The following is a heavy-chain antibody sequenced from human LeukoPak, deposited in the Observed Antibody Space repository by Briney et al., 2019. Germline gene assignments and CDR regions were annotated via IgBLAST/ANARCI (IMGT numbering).Heavy chain of an antibody. Sequence: SETLSLTCAVYGGSFSGYYWSWIRQPPGKGLEWIGEINHSGSTNYNPSLKSRVTISVDTSKNQFSLKLSSVTAADTAVYYCARRRGQWLVPGYFDYWGRGTLVTVSS. CDR2: INHSGST. V-gene: IGHV4-34*01. CDR3: ARRRGQWLVPGYFDY. J-gene: IGHJ4*02. D-gene: IGHD6-19*01. CDR1: GGSFSGYY.